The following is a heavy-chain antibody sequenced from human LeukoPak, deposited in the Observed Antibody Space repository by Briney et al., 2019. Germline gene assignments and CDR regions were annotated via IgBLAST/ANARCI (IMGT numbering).Heavy chain of an antibody. J-gene: IGHJ4*02. CDR2: ISSSGSTI. V-gene: IGHV3-48*03. D-gene: IGHD2/OR15-2a*01. CDR1: GFTFSSYE. CDR3: ASYVSSIFDY. Sequence: GGSLRLSCAASGFTFSSYEMNWVRQAPGKGLEWVSYISSSGSTIYYADSVKGRFTIPRDNAKNSLYLQMNSLRAEDTAVYYCASYVSSIFDYWGQGTLVTVSS.